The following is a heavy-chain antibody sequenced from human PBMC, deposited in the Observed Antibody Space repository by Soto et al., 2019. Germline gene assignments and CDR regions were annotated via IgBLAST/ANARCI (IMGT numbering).Heavy chain of an antibody. CDR2: IYYSGST. V-gene: IGHV4-59*01. CDR1: GGSISSYY. J-gene: IGHJ6*03. CDR3: ARVNNYDILTGDLERTLYYYMDV. D-gene: IGHD3-9*01. Sequence: SETLSLTCTGSGGSISSYYWSWIRQPPGKGLEWIGYIYYSGSTNYNPSLKSRVTIAVDTSKNQFSLKLSSVTAADTAVYYCARVNNYDILTGDLERTLYYYMDVWGKGTTVTVSS.